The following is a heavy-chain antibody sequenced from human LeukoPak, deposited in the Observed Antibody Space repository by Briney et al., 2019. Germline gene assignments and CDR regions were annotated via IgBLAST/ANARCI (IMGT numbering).Heavy chain of an antibody. CDR2: IHHTETA. Sequence: SETLSLTCSVSGSSIPGRYFWGWIRQPPGKGLEWIGHIHHTETAYYNPSLQSRVTISKDTSNDQFSLILTSVTAADTAVYYCARYRLYDSLTGLPDAFDIWGQGTMVTV. CDR1: GSSIPGRYF. J-gene: IGHJ3*02. CDR3: ARYRLYDSLTGLPDAFDI. V-gene: IGHV4-38-2*01. D-gene: IGHD3-9*01.